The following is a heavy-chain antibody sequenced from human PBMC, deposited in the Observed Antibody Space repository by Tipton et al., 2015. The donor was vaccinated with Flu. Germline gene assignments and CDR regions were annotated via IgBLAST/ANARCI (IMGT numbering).Heavy chain of an antibody. D-gene: IGHD3-3*02. V-gene: IGHV1-2*02. Sequence: QVQLVQSGAEVKKPGASVKVSCKASGYTFTDYHMHWVRQAPGQGLEWVGWINPKSGGTDYAQKFQTRVTMTRDTCISTAYMYLSRLGYEDTAVYYCATDISRQGDNWGQGTLVTVSS. CDR2: INPKSGGT. CDR1: GYTFTDYH. J-gene: IGHJ4*02. CDR3: ATDISRQGDN.